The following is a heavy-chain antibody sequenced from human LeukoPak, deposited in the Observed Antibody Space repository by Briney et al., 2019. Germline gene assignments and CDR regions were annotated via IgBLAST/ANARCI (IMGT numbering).Heavy chain of an antibody. D-gene: IGHD3-10*01. CDR1: GFTFSSYA. V-gene: IGHV3-30-3*01. CDR2: ISYDGSNK. J-gene: IGHJ4*02. Sequence: PGGSLRLSCAASGFTFSSYAMHWVRQAPGKGLEWVAVISYDGSNKYYADSVKGRFTISRDNSKNTLYLQMNSLRAEDTAVYYCARALSTHYFNPQDWGQGTLVTVSS. CDR3: ARALSTHYFNPQD.